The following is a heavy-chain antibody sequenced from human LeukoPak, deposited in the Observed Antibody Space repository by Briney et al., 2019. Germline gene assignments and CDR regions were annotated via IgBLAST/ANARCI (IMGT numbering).Heavy chain of an antibody. V-gene: IGHV3-33*06. CDR2: IWYDGSNK. CDR1: GCTFSSYG. J-gene: IGHJ3*02. CDR3: AKPQVIRDAFDI. D-gene: IGHD3-10*01. Sequence: PGRSVRLSCAASGCTFSSYGMHWVRQAPGEGLEWVAVIWYDGSNKYYADSVKGRFTISRHNSKSTLYLQMNRLTAEDTAVYYCAKPQVIRDAFDIWGQGTMVTVSS.